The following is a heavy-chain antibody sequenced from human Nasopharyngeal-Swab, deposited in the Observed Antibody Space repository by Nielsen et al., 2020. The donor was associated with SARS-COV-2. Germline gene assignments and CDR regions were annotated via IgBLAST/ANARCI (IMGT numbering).Heavy chain of an antibody. Sequence: SVKVSCKASGGTFSSYAISWVRQAPGQGLEWMGGIIPIFGTANYAQKFQGRVTMTRDTSISTAYMELSRLRSDDTAVYYCARESDSSRYYYGMDVWGQGTTVTVSS. J-gene: IGHJ6*02. V-gene: IGHV1-69*05. CDR2: IIPIFGTA. D-gene: IGHD3-22*01. CDR1: GGTFSSYA. CDR3: ARESDSSRYYYGMDV.